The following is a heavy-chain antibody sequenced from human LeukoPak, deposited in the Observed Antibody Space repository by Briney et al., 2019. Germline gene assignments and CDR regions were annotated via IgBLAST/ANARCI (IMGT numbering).Heavy chain of an antibody. CDR1: GGTFSSYA. D-gene: IGHD3-16*02. J-gene: IGHJ4*02. Sequence: GASVKVSCKASGGTFSSYAISWGRQAPGQGLEWMGGIIPIFGTANYAQKSQGRVTITADESTSTAYMELSSLRSEDTAVYYCARDRLASRLRLGELSLGWYYFDYWGQGTLVTVSS. CDR2: IIPIFGTA. CDR3: ARDRLASRLRLGELSLGWYYFDY. V-gene: IGHV1-69*13.